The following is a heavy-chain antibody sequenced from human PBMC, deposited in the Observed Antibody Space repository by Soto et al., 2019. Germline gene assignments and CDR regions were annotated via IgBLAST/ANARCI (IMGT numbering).Heavy chain of an antibody. V-gene: IGHV2-5*02. CDR3: AHSPPPPSGYDPTPPGYYFDY. J-gene: IGHJ4*02. Sequence: QITLKESGPTLVKPTQTLTLTCTFSGFSLSTSGVGVGWIRQPPGKALEWLALIYWDDDKRYSPSLKSRLTITKDTSKNQVVLTMTNMDPVDTATYYCAHSPPPPSGYDPTPPGYYFDYWGQGTLVTVSS. D-gene: IGHD5-12*01. CDR2: IYWDDDK. CDR1: GFSLSTSGVG.